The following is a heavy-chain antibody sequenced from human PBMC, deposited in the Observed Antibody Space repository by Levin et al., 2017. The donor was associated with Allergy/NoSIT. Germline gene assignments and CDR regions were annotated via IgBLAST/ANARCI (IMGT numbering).Heavy chain of an antibody. CDR2: ISAYNGNT. V-gene: IGHV1-18*01. J-gene: IGHJ5*02. Sequence: ASVKVSCKASGYTFTSYGISWVRQAPGQGLEWMGWISAYNGNTNYAQKLQGRVTMTTDTSTSTAYMELRSLRSDDTAVYYCARLLGGELVPAAIENWFDPWGQGTLVTVSS. CDR3: ARLLGGELVPAAIENWFDP. D-gene: IGHD2-2*01. CDR1: GYTFTSYG.